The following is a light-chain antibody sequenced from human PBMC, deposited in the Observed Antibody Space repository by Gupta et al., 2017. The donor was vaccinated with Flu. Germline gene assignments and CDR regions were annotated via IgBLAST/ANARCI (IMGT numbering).Light chain of an antibody. J-gene: IGKJ2*01. Sequence: IVMTQTPVSLSVTPGQPASISCKSSQSLLHSDGKTYLYWYLKKPGQSPQLLIYEVSNRLSGVPDRFAGSGSGTDFTLSIRRVEAEDVGIYYCMQTTRLSYPFGQGTQLQIK. CDR2: EVS. V-gene: IGKV2D-29*02. CDR3: MQTTRLSYP. CDR1: QSLLHSDGKTY.